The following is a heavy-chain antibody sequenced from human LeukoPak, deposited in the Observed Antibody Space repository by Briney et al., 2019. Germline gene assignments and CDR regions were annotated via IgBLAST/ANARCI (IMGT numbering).Heavy chain of an antibody. V-gene: IGHV4-59*01. CDR2: IYYSGST. D-gene: IGHD5-18*01. Sequence: SETLSLTCTVSGGSISSYYWSWIRQPPGKGLEWIGYIYYSGSTNYNPSLKSRVTISVDTSKNQFSLKLSSVTAADTAVYYCARDGGYSYGYFDYYYYGMDVWGQGTLVTVSS. J-gene: IGHJ6*02. CDR3: ARDGGYSYGYFDYYYYGMDV. CDR1: GGSISSYY.